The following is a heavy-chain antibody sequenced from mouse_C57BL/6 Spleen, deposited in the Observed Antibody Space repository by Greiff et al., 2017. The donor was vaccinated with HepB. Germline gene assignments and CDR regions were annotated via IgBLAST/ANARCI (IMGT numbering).Heavy chain of an antibody. CDR3: ASLVGTGSYY. CDR2: IYPSDSET. CDR1: GYTFTSYW. J-gene: IGHJ2*01. V-gene: IGHV1-61*01. Sequence: QVQLQQPGAELVRPGSSVKLSCKASGYTFTSYWMDWVKQRPGQGLEWIGNIYPSDSETHYNQKFKDKATLTVDKSSSTAYMQLSSLTSEDSAVYYCASLVGTGSYYWGQGTTLTVSS. D-gene: IGHD4-1*01.